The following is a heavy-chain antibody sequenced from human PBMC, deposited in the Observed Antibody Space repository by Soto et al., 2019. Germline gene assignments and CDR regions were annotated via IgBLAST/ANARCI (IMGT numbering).Heavy chain of an antibody. D-gene: IGHD6-13*01. Sequence: EVQLVESGGALVKPGGSLRLSCAASGFTFSSYSMNWVRQAPGKGLEWVSSISSSSSYIYYADSVKGRFTISRDNAKNSLYLQMNSLRAEDTAVYYCARDNSIAAAGTMLYWGQGTLVTVSS. CDR3: ARDNSIAAAGTMLY. V-gene: IGHV3-21*01. J-gene: IGHJ4*02. CDR1: GFTFSSYS. CDR2: ISSSSSYI.